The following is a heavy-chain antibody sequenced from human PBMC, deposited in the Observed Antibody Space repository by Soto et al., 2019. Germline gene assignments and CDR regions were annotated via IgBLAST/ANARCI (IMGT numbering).Heavy chain of an antibody. CDR2: ISGSGGST. CDR1: GFTFGSYA. J-gene: IGHJ6*02. CDR3: AKEQGYDFWSGYYKGSYVDV. D-gene: IGHD3-3*01. Sequence: GGSLRLSCAASGFTFGSYAMSWVRQAPGKGLEWVSAISGSGGSTYYADSVKGRFTISRDNSKNTLYLQMNSLRAEDTAVYYCAKEQGYDFWSGYYKGSYVDVWGQGTTVTVSS. V-gene: IGHV3-23*01.